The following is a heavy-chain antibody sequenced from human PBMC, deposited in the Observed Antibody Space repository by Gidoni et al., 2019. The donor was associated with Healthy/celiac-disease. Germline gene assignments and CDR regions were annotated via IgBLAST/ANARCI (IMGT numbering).Heavy chain of an antibody. D-gene: IGHD1-26*01. V-gene: IGHV3-30*18. J-gene: IGHJ6*02. CDR1: GFTFSSYG. Sequence: QVQLVESGGGVVQPGRSLRLSCAASGFTFSSYGMHWVRQAPGKGLEWVAVISYDGSNKYYADSVKGRFTISRDNSKNTLYLQMNSLRAEDTAVYYCAKGGAYYGMDVWGQGTTVTVSS. CDR2: ISYDGSNK. CDR3: AKGGAYYGMDV.